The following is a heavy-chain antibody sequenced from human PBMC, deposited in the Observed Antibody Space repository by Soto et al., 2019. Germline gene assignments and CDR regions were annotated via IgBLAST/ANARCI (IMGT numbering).Heavy chain of an antibody. Sequence: PGGSLRLSCSASGFTFSSYAMHWVRQAPGKGLEYVSAISSNGGSTYYADSVKGRFTISRDNSKNTLYLQMSSLRAEDTAVYYCAKGGQQLVLHYWGQGTLVTVSS. D-gene: IGHD6-13*01. V-gene: IGHV3-64D*08. CDR1: GFTFSSYA. CDR2: ISSNGGST. J-gene: IGHJ4*02. CDR3: AKGGQQLVLHY.